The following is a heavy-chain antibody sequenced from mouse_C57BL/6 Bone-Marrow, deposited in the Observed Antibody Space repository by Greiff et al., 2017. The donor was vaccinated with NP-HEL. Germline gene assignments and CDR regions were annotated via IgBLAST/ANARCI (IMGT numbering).Heavy chain of an antibody. CDR3: GEDWYFDV. CDR2: IYPRSGNT. CDR1: GSPFTSYG. Sequence: VKLMESGAELARPGASVKLSCKASGSPFTSYGISWVKQRTGQGLEWIGEIYPRSGNTYYNEKFKGKATLTANKSSSKAYMELRSLTSEDSAVYFCGEDWYFDVWGTGTTVTVSS. J-gene: IGHJ1*03. V-gene: IGHV1-81*01.